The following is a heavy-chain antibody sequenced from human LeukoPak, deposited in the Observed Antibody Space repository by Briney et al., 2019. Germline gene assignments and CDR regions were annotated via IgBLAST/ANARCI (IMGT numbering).Heavy chain of an antibody. Sequence: PSETLSLTCTVSGGSISSSSYYWGWIRQPPGKGREWIGSIYYSGSTYYNPSLKSRVTISVDTSKNQFSLKLSSVTAADTAVYYCARVNSYGPSPFYYYYYMDVWGKGTTVTVSS. J-gene: IGHJ6*03. CDR2: IYYSGST. CDR3: ARVNSYGPSPFYYYYYMDV. V-gene: IGHV4-39*07. CDR1: GGSISSSSYY. D-gene: IGHD5-18*01.